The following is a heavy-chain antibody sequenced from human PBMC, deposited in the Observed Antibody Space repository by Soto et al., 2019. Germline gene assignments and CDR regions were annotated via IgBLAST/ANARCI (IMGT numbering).Heavy chain of an antibody. CDR3: AKLKRGAPLSHFDY. J-gene: IGHJ4*02. D-gene: IGHD1-26*01. CDR2: ISYDGTNI. V-gene: IGHV3-30*18. CDR1: GFTFNSNG. Sequence: PGGSLRLSCAASGFTFNSNGMDWVRQTPGKGLEWLAVISYDGTNIYYADSVRGRFTISRDNSKNTLYLHMNNLRPEDTAVYYCAKLKRGAPLSHFDYWGQGTLVTVSS.